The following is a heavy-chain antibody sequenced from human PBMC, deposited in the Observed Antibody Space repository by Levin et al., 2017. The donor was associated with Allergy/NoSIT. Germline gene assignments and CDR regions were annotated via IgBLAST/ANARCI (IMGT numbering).Heavy chain of an antibody. CDR3: AKRQMTVAGQTAHHQNGMDV. CDR2: ISYEGSLK. D-gene: IGHD6-19*01. CDR1: GFTISSDY. V-gene: IGHV3-30*18. J-gene: IGHJ6*02. Sequence: QPGGSLRLSCAASGFTISSDYMSWVRRAPGKGLEWVAVISYEGSLKYYGDSVEGRFTISRDTSKNTLYLEMNSLRTEDTAVYYCAKRQMTVAGQTAHHQNGMDVWGQGTTVTVSS.